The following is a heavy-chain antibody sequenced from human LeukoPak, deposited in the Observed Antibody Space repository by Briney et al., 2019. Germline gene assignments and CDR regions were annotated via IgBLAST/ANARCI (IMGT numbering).Heavy chain of an antibody. J-gene: IGHJ4*02. CDR2: IYYSGST. V-gene: IGHV4-59*01. CDR3: ARGLGRRYYYGSGSYSQGFDY. D-gene: IGHD3-10*01. CDR1: GGSISSYY. Sequence: SETLSLTCTVSGGSISSYYWSWTRQPPGKGLEWIGYIYYSGSTNCNPSLKSRVTISVDTSKNQFSLKLSSVTAADTAVYYCARGLGRRYYYGSGSYSQGFDYWGQGTLVTVSS.